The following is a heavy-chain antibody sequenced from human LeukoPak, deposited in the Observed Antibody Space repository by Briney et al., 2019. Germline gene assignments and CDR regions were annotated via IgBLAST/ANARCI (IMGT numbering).Heavy chain of an antibody. Sequence: GGSLRLSCAASGFTFSSYAMRWVRQAPGEGLEWVSSIATSGGSTYYADSVKGRFTISRDNAKNTLYLQMNSLRAEDTAVYYCAKDLYVSGRYDAFHIWGQGTMVTVSS. CDR2: IATSGGST. V-gene: IGHV3-23*01. CDR3: AKDLYVSGRYDAFHI. CDR1: GFTFSSYA. D-gene: IGHD3-10*01. J-gene: IGHJ3*02.